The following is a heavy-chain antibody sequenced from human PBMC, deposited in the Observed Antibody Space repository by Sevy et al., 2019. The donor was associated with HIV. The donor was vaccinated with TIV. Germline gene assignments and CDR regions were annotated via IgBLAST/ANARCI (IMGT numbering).Heavy chain of an antibody. CDR3: TRDYYGSGTYYRIFGY. D-gene: IGHD3-10*01. V-gene: IGHV3-21*01. CDR2: ISSSSSYI. Sequence: GGSLRLSCAGSGFSFSSYDMNWVRQAPGKGLEWVSSISSSSSYISNADSVKGRFTISRDNAKNSLYLQMNSLRAEDTAEYYCTRDYYGSGTYYRIFGYWGQGTLVTVSS. CDR1: GFSFSSYD. J-gene: IGHJ4*02.